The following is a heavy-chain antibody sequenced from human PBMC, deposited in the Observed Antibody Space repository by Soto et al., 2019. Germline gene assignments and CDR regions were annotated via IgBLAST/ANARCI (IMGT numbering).Heavy chain of an antibody. V-gene: IGHV6-1*01. Sequence: SQTLSLTCAISGDSVSSNSAAWSWIRQSPSRGLEWLGRTYYRSKWYNDYAVSVKSRITINPDTSKNQFSLQLNSVTPEDTAVYYCARAPFPRSGWYVVEGAFDIWGQGTMVTVSS. J-gene: IGHJ3*02. D-gene: IGHD6-19*01. CDR1: GDSVSSNSAA. CDR2: TYYRSKWYN. CDR3: ARAPFPRSGWYVVEGAFDI.